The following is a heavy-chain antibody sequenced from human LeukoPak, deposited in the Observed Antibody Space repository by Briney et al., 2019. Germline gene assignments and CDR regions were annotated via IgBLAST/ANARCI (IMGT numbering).Heavy chain of an antibody. V-gene: IGHV3-30*02. CDR3: AKDGDPYNWNYFDY. D-gene: IGHD1-20*01. Sequence: GGSLRLSCAASGFTFSSYGMHWVRQAPGKGLEWVAFIRYDGSNKYYADSVKGRFTISRDNSKNTLYLQMNSLRAEDTAVYYCAKDGDPYNWNYFDYWGQGTLVTVSS. J-gene: IGHJ4*02. CDR2: IRYDGSNK. CDR1: GFTFSSYG.